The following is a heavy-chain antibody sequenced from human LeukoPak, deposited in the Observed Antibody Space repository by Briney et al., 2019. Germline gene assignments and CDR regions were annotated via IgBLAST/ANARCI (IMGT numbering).Heavy chain of an antibody. CDR3: TRDYSGWYASDY. Sequence: GGSLRLSCAASGFTFSGSAMHWVRQASGKGLEWVGRIRSKTNSYATAYAASVKGRFTISRDDSKNTAYLQMNSLKTEDTAIYYSTRDYSGWYASDYWGQGALVTVSS. CDR1: GFTFSGSA. D-gene: IGHD6-19*01. CDR2: IRSKTNSYAT. J-gene: IGHJ4*02. V-gene: IGHV3-73*01.